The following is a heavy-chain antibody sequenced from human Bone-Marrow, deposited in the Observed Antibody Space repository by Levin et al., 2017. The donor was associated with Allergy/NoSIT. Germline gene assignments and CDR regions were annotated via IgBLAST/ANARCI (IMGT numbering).Heavy chain of an antibody. CDR3: ARFRSLGD. CDR1: GFTFAGCW. CDR2: INQDGGER. J-gene: IGHJ4*02. Sequence: GGSLRLSCTASGFTFAGCWMSWVRQAPGRGLECVANINQDGGERYYLDSVKGRFTVSRDNAKNSLYLQMNSLTFDDTAVYYCARFRSLGDWGQGALVTVYS. D-gene: IGHD3-10*01. V-gene: IGHV3-7*01.